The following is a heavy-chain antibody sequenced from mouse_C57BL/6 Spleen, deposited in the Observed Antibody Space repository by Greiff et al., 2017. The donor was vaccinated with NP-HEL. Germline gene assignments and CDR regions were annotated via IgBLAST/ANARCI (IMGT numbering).Heavy chain of an antibody. Sequence: QVQLQQSGAELARPGASVKLSCKASGYTFTSYGISWVKQRTGQGLEWIGEIYPRSGNTYYNEKFKGKATLTADKSSSTAYMELRSLTSEDSAVYFCARNYGSSYEGDAMDYWGQGTSVTVSS. CDR1: GYTFTSYG. CDR2: IYPRSGNT. J-gene: IGHJ4*01. D-gene: IGHD1-1*01. V-gene: IGHV1-81*01. CDR3: ARNYGSSYEGDAMDY.